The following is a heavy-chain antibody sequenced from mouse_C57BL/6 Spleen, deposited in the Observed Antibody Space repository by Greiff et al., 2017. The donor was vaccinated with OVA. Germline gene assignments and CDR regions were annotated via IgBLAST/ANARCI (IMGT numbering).Heavy chain of an antibody. Sequence: EVQLQQSGPELVKPGASVKISCKASGYSFTGYYMNWVKQSPEKSLEWIGEINPSTGGTTYNQKFKAKATLTVDKSSSTAYMQLKSLTSEDSAVYYCARMAYYSNYEFAYWGQGTLVTVSA. CDR3: ARMAYYSNYEFAY. CDR2: INPSTGGT. V-gene: IGHV1-42*01. CDR1: GYSFTGYY. J-gene: IGHJ3*01. D-gene: IGHD2-5*01.